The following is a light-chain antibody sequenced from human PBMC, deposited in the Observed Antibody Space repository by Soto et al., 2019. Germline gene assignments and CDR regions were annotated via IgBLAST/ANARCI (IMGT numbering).Light chain of an antibody. CDR1: SSDVGGYNY. V-gene: IGLV2-14*01. CDR3: SSYTSSSTRV. J-gene: IGLJ3*02. Sequence: QSALTQPASVSGSPGQSITISCTGTSSDVGGYNYASWYQQHPGKAPKLMIYEVSNRPSGVSNRFSGSKSGNTASLTISGLQAEDEADYYCSSYTSSSTRVLGGGTKVTV. CDR2: EVS.